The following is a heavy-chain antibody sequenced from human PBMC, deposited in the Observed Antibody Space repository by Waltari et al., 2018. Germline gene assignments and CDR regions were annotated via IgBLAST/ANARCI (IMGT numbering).Heavy chain of an antibody. Sequence: VQLVESGGGLVQCGESLRLSCAGLGFGLSSHDMTWVRQAPEKGLEWVSSISDNGIITFYGDSVKGRFTISRDNSKSTLYLQLGGLRAEDTAVYYCAKKPYDHAYGDYFDYWGQGTLVTVSS. CDR1: GFGLSSHD. CDR2: ISDNGIIT. J-gene: IGHJ4*02. D-gene: IGHD4-17*01. V-gene: IGHV3-23*04. CDR3: AKKPYDHAYGDYFDY.